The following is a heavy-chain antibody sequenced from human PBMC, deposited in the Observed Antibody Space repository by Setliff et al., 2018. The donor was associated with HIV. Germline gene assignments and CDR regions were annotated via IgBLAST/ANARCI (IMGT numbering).Heavy chain of an antibody. CDR1: GHTFTSYD. D-gene: IGHD2-15*01. Sequence: ASVKVSCKASGHTFTSYDINWVRQATGQGLEWMGWMNPNSGNTGYAQKFQGRVTMTWNTSISTAYMELSSLGSEDTAVYYCARARAAGGQRYYFDYWGQGTLVTVSS. CDR2: MNPNSGNT. CDR3: ARARAAGGQRYYFDY. J-gene: IGHJ4*02. V-gene: IGHV1-8*01.